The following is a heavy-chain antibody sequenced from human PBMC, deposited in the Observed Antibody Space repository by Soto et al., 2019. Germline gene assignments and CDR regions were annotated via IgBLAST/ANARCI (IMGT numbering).Heavy chain of an antibody. J-gene: IGHJ4*02. CDR1: GGSISSSSYY. CDR2: IYYSGST. D-gene: IGHD3-22*01. V-gene: IGHV4-39*01. CDR3: ARRGSYYDSSGYYYFDY. Sequence: SETLSLTCTVSGGSISSSSYYWGWIRQPPGKGLEWIGGIYYSGSTYYNPSLKSRVTISVDTSKNQFSLKLSSVTAADTAVYYCARRGSYYDSSGYYYFDYWGQGTLVTAPQ.